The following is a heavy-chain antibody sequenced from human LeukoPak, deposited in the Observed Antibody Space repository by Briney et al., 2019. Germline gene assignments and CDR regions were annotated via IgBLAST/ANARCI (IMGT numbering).Heavy chain of an antibody. CDR3: AISSAWYHDGFDI. CDR2: MNPNSGDT. Sequence: GASVKVSCKASGYAFTSYDVHWVRQGIGQGLEWMGWMNPNSGDTGYTEKFQDRVTMTRDTPRRVAYMQLSSLRSDDTAVYYCAISSAWYHDGFDIWGQGTMVSVSS. J-gene: IGHJ3*02. V-gene: IGHV1-8*01. CDR1: GYAFTSYD. D-gene: IGHD6-19*01.